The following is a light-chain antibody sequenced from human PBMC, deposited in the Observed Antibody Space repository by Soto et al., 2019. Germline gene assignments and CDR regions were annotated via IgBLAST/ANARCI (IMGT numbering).Light chain of an antibody. J-gene: IGKJ1*01. CDR3: QQYGNSPWT. Sequence: EVVLTQSPGTLSLSPGERATLSCRASQSVTSNYLAWYQQRPDQAPRLLIYGASIRATGIPDTFSGGGSGTDFTLTISRLEPEDFAVYYCQQYGNSPWTFGQGTKVDI. V-gene: IGKV3-20*01. CDR1: QSVTSNY. CDR2: GAS.